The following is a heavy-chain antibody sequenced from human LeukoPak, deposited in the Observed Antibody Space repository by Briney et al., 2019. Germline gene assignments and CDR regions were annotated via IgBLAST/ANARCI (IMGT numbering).Heavy chain of an antibody. Sequence: SVNVSCKASGGTFSSYAISWVRQAPGQGLEWMGGIIPIFGTANYAQKFQGRVTITADESTSTAYMELSSLRSEDTAVYYCARVDIVVVPAAKASYYYYGMDVWGQGTTVTVSS. D-gene: IGHD2-2*03. CDR3: ARVDIVVVPAAKASYYYYGMDV. CDR1: GGTFSSYA. CDR2: IIPIFGTA. V-gene: IGHV1-69*13. J-gene: IGHJ6*02.